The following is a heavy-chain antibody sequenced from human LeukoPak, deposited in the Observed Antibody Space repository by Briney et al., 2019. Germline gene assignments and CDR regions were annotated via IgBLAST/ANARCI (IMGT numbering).Heavy chain of an antibody. J-gene: IGHJ3*02. D-gene: IGHD2-2*01. Sequence: GASVKVSCKASGYTFTSYGISWVRQAPGQGLEWMGWIGAYNGNTNYAQKLQGRVTMTTDTSTSTAYMELRSLRSDDTAVYYCARGKLGYCSSTSCYRPGDAFDIWGQGTMVTVSS. V-gene: IGHV1-18*01. CDR3: ARGKLGYCSSTSCYRPGDAFDI. CDR1: GYTFTSYG. CDR2: IGAYNGNT.